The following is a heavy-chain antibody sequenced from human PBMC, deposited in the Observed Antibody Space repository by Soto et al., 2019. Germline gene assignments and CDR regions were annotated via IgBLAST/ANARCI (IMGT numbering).Heavy chain of an antibody. CDR1: GFTFSSYA. Sequence: EVQLLESGGDLVQPGGSLRLSCAASGFTFSSYAMSWVRQAPGKGLEWVSTLSGSGGSAYYADSVKGRFTISRDNSKHPLYLQLNSLRAEATDVYYCAKGISVFWSGSCFDYCCQERLVTASS. D-gene: IGHD3-3*01. CDR3: AKGISVFWSGSCFDY. CDR2: LSGSGGSA. J-gene: IGHJ4*02. V-gene: IGHV3-23*01.